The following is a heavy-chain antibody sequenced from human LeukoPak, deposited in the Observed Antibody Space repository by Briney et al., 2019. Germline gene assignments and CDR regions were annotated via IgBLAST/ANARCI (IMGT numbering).Heavy chain of an antibody. D-gene: IGHD6-6*01. CDR2: IYYSGST. J-gene: IGHJ4*02. CDR1: GGSISSYY. CDR3: ARGVREWEYSSSLGDY. V-gene: IGHV4-59*08. Sequence: SETLSLTCTVSGGSISSYYWSWIRQPPGNRLEWIGYIYYSGSTNYNPSLKSRLTISVDTSKNQFSLQLSSVTAADTAVYYCARGVREWEYSSSLGDYWGQGTLVTVSS.